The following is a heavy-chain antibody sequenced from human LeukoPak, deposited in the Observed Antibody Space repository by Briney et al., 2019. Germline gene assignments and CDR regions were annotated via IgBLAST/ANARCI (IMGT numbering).Heavy chain of an antibody. J-gene: IGHJ4*02. V-gene: IGHV1-18*01. Sequence: ASVKVSCKASGYTFTSYGISWVRQAPGQGLEWMGWISAYNGNTNYAQKLQGRVTMTTDTSTSTAYMELRSLRSDDTAVYYCARVQLLLLWFGELLSNPTPDYYFDYWGQGTLVTVSS. CDR1: GYTFTSYG. D-gene: IGHD3-10*01. CDR3: ARVQLLLLWFGELLSNPTPDYYFDY. CDR2: ISAYNGNT.